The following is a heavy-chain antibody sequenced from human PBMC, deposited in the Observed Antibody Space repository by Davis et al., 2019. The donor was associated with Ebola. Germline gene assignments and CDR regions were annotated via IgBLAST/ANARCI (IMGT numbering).Heavy chain of an antibody. CDR3: ARGSLSSSWYNYYGMDV. CDR2: INAGNGNT. CDR1: GYTFTGYY. J-gene: IGHJ6*02. D-gene: IGHD6-13*01. Sequence: ASVKVSCKASGYTFTGYYMHWVRQAPGQRLEWMGWINAGNGNTKYSQKFQGRVTITRDTSASTAYMELSSLRSEDTAVYYCARGSLSSSWYNYYGMDVWGQGTTVTVSS. V-gene: IGHV1-3*01.